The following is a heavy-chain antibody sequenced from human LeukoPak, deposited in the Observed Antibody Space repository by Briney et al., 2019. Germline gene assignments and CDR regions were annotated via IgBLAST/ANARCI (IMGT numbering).Heavy chain of an antibody. J-gene: IGHJ4*02. Sequence: ASVKVSCKASGYTFTSYGISWVRQAPGQGLEGMGWISAYNGNTNYVQKLQGRVTMTTDTSTSTAYMELRSLRSDDTAVYYCARSDSSGDYFDYWGQGTLVTVSS. CDR1: GYTFTSYG. V-gene: IGHV1-18*01. D-gene: IGHD3-22*01. CDR2: ISAYNGNT. CDR3: ARSDSSGDYFDY.